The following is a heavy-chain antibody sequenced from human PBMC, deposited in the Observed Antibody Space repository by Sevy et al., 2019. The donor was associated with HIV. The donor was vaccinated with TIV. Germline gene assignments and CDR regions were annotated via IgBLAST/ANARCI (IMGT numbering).Heavy chain of an antibody. CDR2: MYYSGST. D-gene: IGHD6-19*01. Sequence: SETLSLTCAVSGDSISGYYWGWIRQPPGKGLEWIGYMYYSGSTKYNPSLKSRVTISVDTSKNQFSLKLSSVTAADTAVYYCARVYSSGLEGPGWFDPWGQGTLVTVSS. J-gene: IGHJ5*02. CDR3: ARVYSSGLEGPGWFDP. CDR1: GDSISGYY. V-gene: IGHV4-59*13.